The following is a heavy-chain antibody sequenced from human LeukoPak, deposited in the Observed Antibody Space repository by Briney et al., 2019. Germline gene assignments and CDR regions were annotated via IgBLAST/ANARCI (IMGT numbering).Heavy chain of an antibody. CDR1: GDSISTSNSY. CDR2: IYYSGNT. V-gene: IGHV4-39*07. J-gene: IGHJ4*02. Sequence: SETLSLTCTVSGDSISTSNSYWGWIRQPPGKGLEWIGSIYYSGNTYYNASLKSRVTISVDTSKNQFSLKLTSVTAADTAVYYCARGVNSGYFDYCGQGTLVTVSS. D-gene: IGHD1-26*01. CDR3: ARGVNSGYFDY.